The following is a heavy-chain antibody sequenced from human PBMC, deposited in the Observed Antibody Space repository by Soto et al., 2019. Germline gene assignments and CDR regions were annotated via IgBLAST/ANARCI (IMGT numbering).Heavy chain of an antibody. J-gene: IGHJ4*02. CDR2: IYYSGST. D-gene: IGHD3-3*01. CDR1: GGSISSYY. V-gene: IGHV4-59*01. Sequence: SETLSLTCTVSGGSISSYYWSWIRQPPGKGLEWIGYIYYSGSTNYNPSLKSRVTISVDTSKNQFSLKLSSVTAADTAVYYGAKETHDFGSGHYFDYWGQGTLVTVSS. CDR3: AKETHDFGSGHYFDY.